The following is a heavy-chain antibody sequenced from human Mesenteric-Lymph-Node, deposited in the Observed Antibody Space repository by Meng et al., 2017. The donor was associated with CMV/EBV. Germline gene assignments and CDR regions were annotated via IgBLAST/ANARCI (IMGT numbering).Heavy chain of an antibody. D-gene: IGHD2-2*02. Sequence: GSLKISCAASGFTLSSHWMHWVRQAPGKGLVWVSRINSDGSTTSYADSVKGRFTISRDNAKNTLYLQMNSLRAEDTAVYYCAKEGADCSGTSCYTGAFDIWGQGTTVTVSS. J-gene: IGHJ3*02. CDR1: GFTLSSHW. CDR2: INSDGSTT. CDR3: AKEGADCSGTSCYTGAFDI. V-gene: IGHV3-74*01.